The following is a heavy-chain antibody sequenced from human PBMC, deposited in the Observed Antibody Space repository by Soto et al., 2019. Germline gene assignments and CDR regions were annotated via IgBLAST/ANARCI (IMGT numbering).Heavy chain of an antibody. V-gene: IGHV4-4*07. D-gene: IGHD6-13*01. CDR3: ARAGVGGSWYSSGYYYYYGMDV. CDR2: IYTSGST. Sequence: PSETLSLTCTVSGGSISSYYWSWIRQPAGKGLEWIGRIYTSGSTNYNPSLKSRVTMSVDTSKNQFSLKLSSVTAADTAVYYCARAGVGGSWYSSGYYYYYGMDVWGQGTLVTVSS. CDR1: GGSISSYY. J-gene: IGHJ6*02.